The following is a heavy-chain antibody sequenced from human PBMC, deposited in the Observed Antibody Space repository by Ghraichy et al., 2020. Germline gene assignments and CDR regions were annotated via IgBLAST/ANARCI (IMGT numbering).Heavy chain of an antibody. Sequence: SETLSLTCSVSGDSISSSYWSWIRQPAGKGLEWIGRIDPRGKTNNNPSLNSRVTLSLDTSKTHFYLRLNSVTAADTAVYYCMRDGSKGARGDAFDIWGQGTMVTVSS. V-gene: IGHV4-4*07. CDR3: MRDGSKGARGDAFDI. J-gene: IGHJ3*02. D-gene: IGHD4/OR15-4a*01. CDR1: GDSISSSY. CDR2: IDPRGKT.